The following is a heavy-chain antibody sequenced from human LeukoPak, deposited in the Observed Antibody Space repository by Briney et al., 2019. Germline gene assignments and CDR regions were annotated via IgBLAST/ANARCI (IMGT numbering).Heavy chain of an antibody. CDR2: IYTSGST. CDR3: ARETVYGELIV. J-gene: IGHJ4*02. V-gene: IGHV4-61*01. Sequence: PSETLSLTCAVSGGSISSGSYYWSWIRQPPEKRLEWIGYIYTSGSTNYNPSLRSRVSMSIDTAKNQFSLKLNSVTAADTAVYYCARETVYGELIVWGQGILVTVSS. CDR1: GGSISSGSYY. D-gene: IGHD2-8*01.